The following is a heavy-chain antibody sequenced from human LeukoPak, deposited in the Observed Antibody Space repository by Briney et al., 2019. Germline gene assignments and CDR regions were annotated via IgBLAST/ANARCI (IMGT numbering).Heavy chain of an antibody. J-gene: IGHJ3*02. CDR3: ARVANRLYGENAFDI. CDR2: INWNCGST. CDR1: GFTFDEYG. Sequence: PGGALRLSCAASGFTFDEYGMSWVRQAPGKGLEGVSGINWNCGSTGYADSVTGRFTISRDNAKNSLYLQMNSLRAEDTALYYCARVANRLYGENAFDIWGQGTMVTVSS. V-gene: IGHV3-20*04. D-gene: IGHD4-17*01.